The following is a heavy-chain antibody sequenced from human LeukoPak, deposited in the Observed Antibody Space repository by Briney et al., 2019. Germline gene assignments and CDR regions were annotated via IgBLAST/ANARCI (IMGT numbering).Heavy chain of an antibody. CDR3: ARAYYYDSSGYYTPLRD. J-gene: IGHJ4*02. D-gene: IGHD3-22*01. Sequence: SVKVSCKASGGTFSSYAISWVRQAPGQGLEWMGGIIPIFGTANYAQKFQGRVTITADESTSTAYMELSSLRSEDTAVYYCARAYYYDSSGYYTPLRDWGQGTLVTVPS. CDR2: IIPIFGTA. CDR1: GGTFSSYA. V-gene: IGHV1-69*13.